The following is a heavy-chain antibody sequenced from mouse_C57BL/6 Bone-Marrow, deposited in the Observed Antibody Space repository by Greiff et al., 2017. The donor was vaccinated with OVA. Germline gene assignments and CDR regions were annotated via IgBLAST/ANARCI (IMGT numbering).Heavy chain of an antibody. V-gene: IGHV5-9*01. CDR1: GFTFSSYT. CDR3: ARQGYYGSSYYFDY. CDR2: ISGGGGNT. D-gene: IGHD1-1*01. J-gene: IGHJ2*01. Sequence: DVKLVESGGGLVKPGGSLKLSCAASGFTFSSYTMSWVSQTPEKRLEWVATISGGGGNTYYPDSVKGRFTISSDNAKNTLYMQMSSLRSEDTALYYCARQGYYGSSYYFDYWGQGTTLTVSS.